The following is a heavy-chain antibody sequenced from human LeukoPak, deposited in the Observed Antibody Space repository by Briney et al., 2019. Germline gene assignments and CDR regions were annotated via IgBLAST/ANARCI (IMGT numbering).Heavy chain of an antibody. J-gene: IGHJ4*02. V-gene: IGHV2-5*02. CDR1: GFSLRTTGVG. CDR3: AHTSSFLRGEGFDY. D-gene: IGHD3-16*01. CDR2: VYWDDDK. Sequence: SGPTLVKPTQTLTLTCTFSGFSLRTTGVGVGWIRQPPGKALEWLALVYWDDDKRYSPSLQSRLTITKDTSKNQVVLTLTNVDPVDTATYSCAHTSSFLRGEGFDYWGQGKLVTVSS.